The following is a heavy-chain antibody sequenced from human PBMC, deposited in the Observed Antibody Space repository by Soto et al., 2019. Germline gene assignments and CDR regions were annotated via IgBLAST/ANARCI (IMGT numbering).Heavy chain of an antibody. V-gene: IGHV1-69*13. CDR3: ARVETGAVTQYYYYYGMDV. CDR1: GGTFSSYS. CDR2: IIPIFGTA. J-gene: IGHJ6*02. Sequence: SVKVSCKASGGTFSSYSISWVREAPGQGLEWMGGIIPIFGTANYAQKFQGRVTITADESTSTAYMELSSLRSEDTAVYYCARVETGAVTQYYYYYGMDVWGQGTTVTVSS. D-gene: IGHD4-4*01.